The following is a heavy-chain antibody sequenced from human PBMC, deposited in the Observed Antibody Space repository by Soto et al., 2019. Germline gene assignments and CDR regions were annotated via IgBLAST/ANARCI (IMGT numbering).Heavy chain of an antibody. J-gene: IGHJ5*02. D-gene: IGHD3-10*01. CDR3: ARGLGP. V-gene: IGHV4-30-2*01. CDR2: IYHSGST. Sequence: SETLSPTCAVSGGSISSGGYFWSWIRQPPGKGLEWIGYIYHSGSTYYNPSLKSRVTISVDRSKNQFSLKLSSVTAADTAVYYCARGLGPWGQGTLVTVS. CDR1: GGSISSGGYF.